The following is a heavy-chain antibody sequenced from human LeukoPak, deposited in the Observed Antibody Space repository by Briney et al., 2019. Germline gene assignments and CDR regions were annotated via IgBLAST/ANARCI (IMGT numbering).Heavy chain of an antibody. V-gene: IGHV3-7*03. CDR2: IKQDGSEK. CDR1: GFTFSTYN. CDR3: AKTHAVGYCSGGSCYYDY. Sequence: GGSLRLSCAASGFTFSTYNMNWVRQAPGKGLEWVANIKQDGSEKYYVDSVKGRFTISRDNAKNSLYLQMNSLRAEDTALYYCAKTHAVGYCSGGSCYYDYWGQGTLVTVSS. J-gene: IGHJ4*02. D-gene: IGHD2-15*01.